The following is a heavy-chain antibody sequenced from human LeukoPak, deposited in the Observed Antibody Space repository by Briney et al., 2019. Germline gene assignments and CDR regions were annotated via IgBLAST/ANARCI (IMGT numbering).Heavy chain of an antibody. V-gene: IGHV4-39*07. J-gene: IGHJ5*02. D-gene: IGHD2-2*03. CDR1: GGSFSTYY. Sequence: PSETLSLTCAVYGGSFSTYYWGWIRQPPGKGLEWIGSIYYSGSTYYSPSLKSRVTISVDTSKNQFSLKLSSVTAADTAVYYCARLLRVGYCSTTTCNWFDPWGQGTLVTVSS. CDR2: IYYSGST. CDR3: ARLLRVGYCSTTTCNWFDP.